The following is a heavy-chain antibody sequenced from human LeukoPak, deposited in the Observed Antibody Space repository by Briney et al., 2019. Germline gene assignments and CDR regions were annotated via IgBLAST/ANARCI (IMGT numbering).Heavy chain of an antibody. J-gene: IGHJ4*02. CDR2: INPNSGGT. CDR1: GYTFTIYG. V-gene: IGHV1-2*02. Sequence: RASVKVSCKASGYTFTIYGISWVRQAPGQGLEWMGWINPNSGGTNYAQKFQGRVTMTRDTSISTAYMELSRLRSDDTAVYYCARDLAIVHPTAMILLPDYWGQGTLVTVSS. CDR3: ARDLAIVHPTAMILLPDY. D-gene: IGHD5-18*01.